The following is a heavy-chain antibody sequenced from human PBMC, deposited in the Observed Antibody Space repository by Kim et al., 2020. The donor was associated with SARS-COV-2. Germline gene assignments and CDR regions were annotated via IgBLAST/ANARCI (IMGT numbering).Heavy chain of an antibody. J-gene: IGHJ4*02. CDR1: GVLLRNSV. CDR2: IIAMCGTT. V-gene: IGHV1-69*13. D-gene: IGHD6-25*01. Sequence: SVKVSCKASGVLLRNSVISWVRQAPGQGLEWIGAIIAMCGTTNSAQKFQGRVTISADESTNTAYMELRGLKAEDTAVYFCAGRAAETADFGHGGQGT. CDR3: AGRAAETADFGH.